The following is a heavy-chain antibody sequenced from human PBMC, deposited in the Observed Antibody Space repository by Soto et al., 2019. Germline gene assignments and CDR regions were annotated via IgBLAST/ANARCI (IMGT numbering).Heavy chain of an antibody. CDR3: ARDQLSIAAAGTCWFDP. J-gene: IGHJ5*02. V-gene: IGHV1-69*01. Sequence: QVQLVQSGGGVKKPGSSVKVSCKASGGTFSSYAISWVRQAPGQGLEWMGGIIPIFGTANYAQKFQGRVTITADESTSTAYMELSSLRSEDTAVSYCARDQLSIAAAGTCWFDPWGQGTLVTVSS. D-gene: IGHD6-13*01. CDR1: GGTFSSYA. CDR2: IIPIFGTA.